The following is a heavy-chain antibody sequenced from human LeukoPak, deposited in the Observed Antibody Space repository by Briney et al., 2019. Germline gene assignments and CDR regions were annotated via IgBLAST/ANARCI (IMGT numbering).Heavy chain of an antibody. CDR1: GYTFTTYD. Sequence: ASVKVSCKASGYTFTTYDINWVRQATGQGLEWMGWMNPNNGDTGYAQKFQGRVTMTRDTSISTAYMELSRLRSDDTAVYYCATGDYYDSTGQNAFDIWGQGTMVTVSS. CDR3: ATGDYYDSTGQNAFDI. D-gene: IGHD3-22*01. J-gene: IGHJ3*02. CDR2: MNPNNGDT. V-gene: IGHV1-8*02.